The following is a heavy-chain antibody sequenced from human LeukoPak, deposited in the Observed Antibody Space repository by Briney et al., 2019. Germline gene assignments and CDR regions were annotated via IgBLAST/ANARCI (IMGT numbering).Heavy chain of an antibody. D-gene: IGHD2/OR15-2a*01. V-gene: IGHV3-30-5*02. CDR1: GFTFGXXX. Sequence: PGGSXRLSCAASGFTFGXXXXXXXRQXXXXXLXXXXXXXXXXXXXXXADSXXGXXXXXXDNSKNTVSLQMNNLRPEDTAVYYCARRAFYVDVWGEGTTVTVSS. J-gene: IGHJ6*04. CDR2: XXXXXXXX. CDR3: ARRAFYVDV.